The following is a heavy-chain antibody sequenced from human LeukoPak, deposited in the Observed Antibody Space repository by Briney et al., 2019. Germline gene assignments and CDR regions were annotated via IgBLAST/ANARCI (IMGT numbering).Heavy chain of an antibody. CDR2: INPNSGGT. V-gene: IGHV1-2*02. Sequence: ASVKVSCKASGYTFTGYYMHWVRQAPGQGLEWMGWINPNSGGTNYAQKFQGRVTMTRDTSISTAYMELSRLRSDDTAVYYCARDWGGCSSTSCYVLSNWFDPWGQGTLVTVSS. J-gene: IGHJ5*02. D-gene: IGHD2-2*01. CDR1: GYTFTGYY. CDR3: ARDWGGCSSTSCYVLSNWFDP.